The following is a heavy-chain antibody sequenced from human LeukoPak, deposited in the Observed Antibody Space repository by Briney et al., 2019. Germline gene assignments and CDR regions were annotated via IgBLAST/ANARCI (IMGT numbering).Heavy chain of an antibody. V-gene: IGHV4-34*01. CDR2: INHSGST. Sequence: SSETLSLTCAVYGGSFSGYYWSWIRQPPGKGLEWIGEINHSGSTNYNPSLKSRVTISVDTSKNQFSLKLSSVTAADTAVYYCARGFSLTNGDWFDPWGQGILVTVSS. D-gene: IGHD2-8*01. J-gene: IGHJ5*02. CDR1: GGSFSGYY. CDR3: ARGFSLTNGDWFDP.